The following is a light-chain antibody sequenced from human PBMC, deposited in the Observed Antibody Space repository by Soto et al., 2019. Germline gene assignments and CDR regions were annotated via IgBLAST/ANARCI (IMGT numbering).Light chain of an antibody. Sequence: DIQMTQSPSTLSASVGDRVTITCRARQSISSWLAWYHQKPGKAPKLLISKASTLQSGVPSRFSGSGSGTEFPLAISSLQPDDSATYYCQQYNDNWTFGQGTKVDIK. CDR2: KAS. CDR3: QQYNDNWT. CDR1: QSISSW. J-gene: IGKJ1*01. V-gene: IGKV1-5*03.